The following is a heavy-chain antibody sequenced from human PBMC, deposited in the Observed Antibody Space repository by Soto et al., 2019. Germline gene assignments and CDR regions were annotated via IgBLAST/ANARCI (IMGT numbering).Heavy chain of an antibody. CDR2: IYYSGST. Sequence: PSETLSLTCTVSGGSISSYYWSWIRQPPGKGLEWIGYIYYSGSTNYNPSLKSRVTISVDTSKNQFSLKLSSVTAADTAVYYCARDGAVAGKFGFDYWGQGTLVTAPQ. D-gene: IGHD6-19*01. CDR1: GGSISSYY. CDR3: ARDGAVAGKFGFDY. J-gene: IGHJ4*02. V-gene: IGHV4-59*01.